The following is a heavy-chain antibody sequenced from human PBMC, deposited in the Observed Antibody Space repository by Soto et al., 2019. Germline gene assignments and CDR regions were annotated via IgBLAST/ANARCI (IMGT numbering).Heavy chain of an antibody. CDR1: GGYVSSGSYY. CDR3: AGSTGYSSSWSNAFDI. V-gene: IGHV4-61*01. CDR2: IYYSGST. J-gene: IGHJ3*02. Sequence: SETLSLTCTVSGGYVSSGSYYWSLIRQPPGKGLEWIGYIYYSGSTNYNPSLKSRVTISVDTSKNQFSLKLSSVTAADTAVYYCAGSTGYSSSWSNAFDIWGQGTMVTV. D-gene: IGHD6-13*01.